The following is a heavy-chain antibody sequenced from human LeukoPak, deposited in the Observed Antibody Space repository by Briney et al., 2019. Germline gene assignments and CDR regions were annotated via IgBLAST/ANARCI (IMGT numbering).Heavy chain of an antibody. J-gene: IGHJ3*02. CDR1: GYIFTSYY. CDR2: INPNSGGT. CDR3: ARGRLTGYSNDAFDI. Sequence: ASVKVSCKASGYIFTSYYMHWVRQAPGQGLEWMGWINPNSGGTNYAQKFQGRVTMTRDTSISTAYMELSRLRSDDTAVYYCARGRLTGYSNDAFDIWGQGTMVTVSS. V-gene: IGHV1-2*02. D-gene: IGHD3-9*01.